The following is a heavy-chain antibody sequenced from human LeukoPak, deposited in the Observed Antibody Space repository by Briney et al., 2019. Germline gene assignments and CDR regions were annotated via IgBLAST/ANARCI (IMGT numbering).Heavy chain of an antibody. V-gene: IGHV4-59*12. J-gene: IGHJ4*02. CDR1: GGSISSYY. CDR3: ARDVPTAYCSGGSCYSGLDY. D-gene: IGHD2-15*01. Sequence: PSETLSLTCTVSGGSISSYYWSWIRQPPGKGLEWIGYIYYSGSTNYNPSLKSRVTISVDKSKNQFSLKLSSVTAADTAVYYCARDVPTAYCSGGSCYSGLDYWGQGTLVTVSS. CDR2: IYYSGST.